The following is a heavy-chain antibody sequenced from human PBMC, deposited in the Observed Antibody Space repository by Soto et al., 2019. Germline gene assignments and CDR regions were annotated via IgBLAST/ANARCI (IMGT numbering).Heavy chain of an antibody. CDR2: ISSNGNT. CDR3: VRDGTKTLRDWFDP. D-gene: IGHD1-1*01. Sequence: SETLSLTCTVSDGSISGNFLTWIRQPAGKGLEWIGRISSNGNTDYNPSLKSRVMMSVDTSKKQFSLKLRSVTAADTAVYYCVRDGTKTLRDWFDPWGQGISVTVSS. J-gene: IGHJ5*02. V-gene: IGHV4-4*07. CDR1: DGSISGNF.